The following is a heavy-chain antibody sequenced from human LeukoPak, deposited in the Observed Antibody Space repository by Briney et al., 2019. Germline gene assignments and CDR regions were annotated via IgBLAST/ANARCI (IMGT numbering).Heavy chain of an antibody. CDR3: ARGGGYYFDY. CDR2: TYHAGHI. V-gene: IGHV4-4*02. CDR1: GGSISSENW. D-gene: IGHD5-12*01. Sequence: SETLSLTCGVFGGSISSENWWNWVRQPPGKGLEWIGETYHAGHINYNPSLKSRVTISMDKSKNQLYLEVTSVTAADTAVYYCARGGGYYFDYWGQGIPVAVSS. J-gene: IGHJ4*02.